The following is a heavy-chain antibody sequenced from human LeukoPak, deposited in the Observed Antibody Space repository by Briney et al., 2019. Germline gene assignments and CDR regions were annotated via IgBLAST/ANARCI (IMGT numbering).Heavy chain of an antibody. J-gene: IGHJ4*02. D-gene: IGHD1-7*01. CDR1: GGTFSSYA. CDR3: ARAGITETSRHLVPFDY. Sequence: GASVKVSCKASGGTFSSYAISWVRQAPGQGLEWMGGIIPIFGTANYAQKFQGRVTITADESTSTAYMELSSLRSEDTAVYYCARAGITETSRHLVPFDYWGQGTLVTVSS. V-gene: IGHV1-69*13. CDR2: IIPIFGTA.